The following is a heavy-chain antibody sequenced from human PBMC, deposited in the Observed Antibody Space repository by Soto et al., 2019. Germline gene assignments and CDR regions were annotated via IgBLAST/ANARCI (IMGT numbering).Heavy chain of an antibody. CDR3: TTDNTTSIVGATSSYYYYGMDV. CDR1: GFTFSNAW. V-gene: IGHV3-15*07. Sequence: GGSLRLSCAASGFTFSNAWISWVRQAPGKGLEWVGRIKSKTDGGTTDYAAPVKGRFTISRDNSKNTLYLQMNSLKTEDTAVYYCTTDNTTSIVGATSSYYYYGMDVWGQGTTVTVSS. CDR2: IKSKTDGGTT. D-gene: IGHD1-26*01. J-gene: IGHJ6*02.